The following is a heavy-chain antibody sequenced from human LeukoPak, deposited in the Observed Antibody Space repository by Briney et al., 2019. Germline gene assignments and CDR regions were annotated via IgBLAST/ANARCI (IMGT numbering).Heavy chain of an antibody. J-gene: IGHJ3*02. V-gene: IGHV1-58*01. CDR1: GFTFTSSA. CDR3: AAVGYSSGWYLYAFDI. CDR2: IVVGSGNT. Sequence: SVTVSCKASGFTFTSSAVQWVRQARGQRLEWIGWIVVGSGNTNYAQKFQERVTITRVMSTSTAYMELSSLRSEDTAVYYCAAVGYSSGWYLYAFDIWGQGTMVTVSS. D-gene: IGHD6-19*01.